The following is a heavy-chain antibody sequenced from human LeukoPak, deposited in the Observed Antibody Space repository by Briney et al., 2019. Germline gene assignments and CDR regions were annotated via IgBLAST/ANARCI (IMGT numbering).Heavy chain of an antibody. D-gene: IGHD1-26*01. V-gene: IGHV3-30*02. CDR2: IRNDGSDK. Sequence: SGGSLRLSCAASGFTFSSSGMHWVRQAPGKGLDWVAFIRNDGSDKYYADSLKGRFTISRDNTRNTLYLQMNSLRAEDTAVYYCAKDSVGATTPPLYFDYWGQGTLVTVSS. CDR3: AKDSVGATTPPLYFDY. CDR1: GFTFSSSG. J-gene: IGHJ4*02.